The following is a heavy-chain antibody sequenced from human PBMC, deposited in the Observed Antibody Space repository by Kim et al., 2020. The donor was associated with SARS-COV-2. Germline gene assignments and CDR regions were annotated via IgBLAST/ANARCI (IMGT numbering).Heavy chain of an antibody. CDR3: AKDAFDYGDYGGYFDY. CDR1: GFTFSSYG. V-gene: IGHV3-30*18. Sequence: GGSLRLSCAASGFTFSSYGMHWVRQAPGKGLEWVAVISYDGSNKYYADSVKGRFTISRDNSKNTLYLQMNSLRAEDTAVYYCAKDAFDYGDYGGYFDYWGQGTLVTVSS. D-gene: IGHD4-17*01. J-gene: IGHJ4*02. CDR2: ISYDGSNK.